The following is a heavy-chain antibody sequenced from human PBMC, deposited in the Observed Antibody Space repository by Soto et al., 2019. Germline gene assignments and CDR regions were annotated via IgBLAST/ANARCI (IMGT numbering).Heavy chain of an antibody. D-gene: IGHD2-8*01. Sequence: ASVKVSCKASGYTXTSYDINWVRQATGQGLEWMGWMNPNSGNTGYAQKFQGRVTMTRNTSISTAYMELSSLRSEDTAVYYCARAGIVLMVYTAFDIWGQGTMVTVSS. V-gene: IGHV1-8*01. J-gene: IGHJ3*02. CDR2: MNPNSGNT. CDR3: ARAGIVLMVYTAFDI. CDR1: GYTXTSYD.